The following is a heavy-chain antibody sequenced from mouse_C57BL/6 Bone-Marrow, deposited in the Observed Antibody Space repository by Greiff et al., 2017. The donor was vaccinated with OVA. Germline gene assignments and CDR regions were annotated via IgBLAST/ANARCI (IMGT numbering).Heavy chain of an antibody. Sequence: EVKLMESGPELVKPGASVKISCKASGYSFTDYNMNWVKQSNGKSLEWIGVINPNYGTTSYNQKFKGKATLTVDQSSSTAYMQLNSLTSEDSAVYYCAREGPYYDYGHWYFDVWGTGTTVTVSS. CDR3: AREGPYYDYGHWYFDV. CDR1: GYSFTDYN. CDR2: INPNYGTT. J-gene: IGHJ1*03. D-gene: IGHD2-4*01. V-gene: IGHV1-39*01.